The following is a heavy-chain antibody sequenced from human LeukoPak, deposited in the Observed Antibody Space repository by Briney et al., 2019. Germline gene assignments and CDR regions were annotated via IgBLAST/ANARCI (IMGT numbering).Heavy chain of an antibody. V-gene: IGHV4-38-2*02. D-gene: IGHD3-3*01. J-gene: IGHJ5*02. CDR2: LYHPDST. CDR3: ARDQRFLEWLPNNWFDP. CDR1: GYPINNAYY. Sequence: PSETLSLTCGVSGYPINNAYYWVWIRQPPGKGLEWIGSLYHPDSTYYNPSLKSRVPMSVDTSRNQFSLRLSFVTAADTAVYYCARDQRFLEWLPNNWFDPWGQGTLVTVSS.